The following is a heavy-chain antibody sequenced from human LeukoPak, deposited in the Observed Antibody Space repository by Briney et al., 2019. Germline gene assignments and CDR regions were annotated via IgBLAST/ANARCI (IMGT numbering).Heavy chain of an antibody. V-gene: IGHV4-4*07. CDR2: IYTSGST. CDR1: GGSISSYY. Sequence: SETLSLTCTVSGGSISSYYWSCIRQPAGKALERMGRIYTSGSTNYNPSLKSRVTMSVGTSKNQFSLKLSSVTAADTAVYYCARDWVGGWFDPWGQGTLVTVSS. J-gene: IGHJ5*02. CDR3: ARDWVGGWFDP. D-gene: IGHD2-15*01.